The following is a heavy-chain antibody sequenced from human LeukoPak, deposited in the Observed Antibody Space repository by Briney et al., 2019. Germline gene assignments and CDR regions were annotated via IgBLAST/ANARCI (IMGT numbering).Heavy chain of an antibody. D-gene: IGHD6-25*01. CDR1: GGSFSGYY. J-gene: IGHJ4*02. CDR2: INHSGST. CDR3: ARAAPRSPFDY. Sequence: SETLSLTCAVYGGSFSGYYWSWIRQPPGKGLEWIGEINHSGSTNYNPSLKSRVTISVDTSKNQFSLKLSSVTAADTAVYYYARAAPRSPFDYWGQGTLVTVSS. V-gene: IGHV4-34*01.